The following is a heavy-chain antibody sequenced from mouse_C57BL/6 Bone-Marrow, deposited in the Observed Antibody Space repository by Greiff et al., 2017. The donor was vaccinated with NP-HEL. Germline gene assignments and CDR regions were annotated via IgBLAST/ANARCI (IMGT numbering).Heavy chain of an antibody. CDR1: GFTFSSYA. J-gene: IGHJ3*01. Sequence: EVQGVESGGGLVKPGGSLKLSCAASGFTFSSYAMSWVRQTPEKRLEWVATISDGGSYTYYPDNVKGRFTISRDNAKNNLYLQMSHLKSEDTAMYYCAREDYSNCWFAYWGQGTLVTVSA. D-gene: IGHD2-5*01. CDR3: AREDYSNCWFAY. V-gene: IGHV5-4*01. CDR2: ISDGGSYT.